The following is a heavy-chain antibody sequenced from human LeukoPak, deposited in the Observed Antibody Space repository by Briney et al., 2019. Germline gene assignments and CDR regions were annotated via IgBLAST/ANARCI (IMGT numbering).Heavy chain of an antibody. CDR3: ASSSAGTTPFAAFDI. D-gene: IGHD1-1*01. CDR1: GYTFTGYY. V-gene: IGHV1-2*04. CDR2: INPNSGGT. Sequence: ASVKVSCKASGYTFTGYYMHWGRQAPGQGLEGMGGINPNSGGTNYAQKFQGWVTMTRDTSISTAYMELSRLRSDDTAVYYCASSSAGTTPFAAFDIWGQGTMVTVSS. J-gene: IGHJ3*02.